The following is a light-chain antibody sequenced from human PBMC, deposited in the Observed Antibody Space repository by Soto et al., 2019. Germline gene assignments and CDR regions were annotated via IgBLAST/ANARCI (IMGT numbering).Light chain of an antibody. J-gene: IGKJ1*01. CDR2: GAS. V-gene: IGKV3-15*01. CDR1: QSVGSN. Sequence: IVMTRSPATLSVSPGERATLSCMASQSVGSNLACYQQKPRQAPRLIIHGASSRATGIPAWFSGSASGTEFTLTISSLQSGDFAVYYCQQYSNWPRTFGPGTKVDIK. CDR3: QQYSNWPRT.